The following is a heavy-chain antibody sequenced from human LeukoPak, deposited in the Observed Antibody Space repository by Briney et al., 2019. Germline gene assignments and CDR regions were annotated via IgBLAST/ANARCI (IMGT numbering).Heavy chain of an antibody. J-gene: IGHJ4*02. D-gene: IGHD2-8*01. CDR3: ARTCTNGVCYTPRGADFDY. V-gene: IGHV1-8*01. CDR1: GYTFTSYD. CDR2: MNPNSGNT. Sequence: ASVKVSCKASGYTFTSYDINWVRQATGQGLEWMGWMNPNSGNTGYAQKFQGRVTMTRNTSISTAYMELGSLRSEDTAVYYCARTCTNGVCYTPRGADFDYWGQGTLVTVSS.